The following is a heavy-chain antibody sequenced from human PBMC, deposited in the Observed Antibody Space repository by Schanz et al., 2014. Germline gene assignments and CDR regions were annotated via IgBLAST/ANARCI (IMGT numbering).Heavy chain of an antibody. D-gene: IGHD6-19*01. CDR3: AKDHPSSGWPAFDV. CDR1: GFTVNNYA. J-gene: IGHJ4*02. V-gene: IGHV3-23*01. Sequence: EVQLLESGGGLVQPGGSLRLSCTVSGFTVNNYAMNWVRQAPGRGLEWVSGITRQGTTYYADFVKGRLSISRDLSSNTLYLQMNSLRADDTAIYYCAKDHPSSGWPAFDVWGQGTQVTVSS. CDR2: ITRQGTT.